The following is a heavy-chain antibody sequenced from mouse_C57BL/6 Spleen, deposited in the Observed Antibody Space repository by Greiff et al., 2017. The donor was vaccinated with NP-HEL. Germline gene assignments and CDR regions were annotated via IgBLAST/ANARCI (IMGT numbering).Heavy chain of an antibody. J-gene: IGHJ2*01. V-gene: IGHV1-53*01. CDR3: ARWGTRENYFDY. Sequence: QVQLEKPGTELVKPGASVKLSCKASGYTFTSYWMHWVKQRPGQGLEWIGNINPSNGGTNYNEKFKSKATLTVDKSSSTAYMQLSSLTSEDSAVYYCARWGTRENYFDYWGQGTTLTVSS. CDR2: INPSNGGT. D-gene: IGHD1-1*01. CDR1: GYTFTSYW.